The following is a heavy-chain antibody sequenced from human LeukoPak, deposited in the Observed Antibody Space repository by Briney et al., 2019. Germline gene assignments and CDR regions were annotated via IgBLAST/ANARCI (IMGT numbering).Heavy chain of an antibody. J-gene: IGHJ4*02. CDR1: GYSFTSYW. CDR2: IYPGDSDT. CDR3: ARRLRYYYDSSGYYYDYSFDY. V-gene: IGHV5-51*01. D-gene: IGHD3-22*01. Sequence: GESLKISCKGSGYSFTSYWIGWVRQLPGKGLEWMGIIYPGDSDTRYSPSFQGQVTISADKSISTAYLQWSSLKASDTAMYYCARRLRYYYDSSGYYYDYSFDYWGQGTLVTVSS.